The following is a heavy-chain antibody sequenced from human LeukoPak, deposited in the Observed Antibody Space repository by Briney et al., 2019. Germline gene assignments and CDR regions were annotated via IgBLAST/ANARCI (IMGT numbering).Heavy chain of an antibody. CDR3: AKGRKGVPAVFDY. J-gene: IGHJ4*02. V-gene: IGHV3-30*18. CDR1: GFTFSSYG. D-gene: IGHD2-2*01. CDR2: ISYDGSNK. Sequence: PGGSLRLPCAASGFTFSSYGMHWVRQAPGKGLEWVAVISYDGSNKYYADSVKGRFTISRDNSKNTLYLQMNSLRAEDTAVYYCAKGRKGVPAVFDYWGQGTLVTVSS.